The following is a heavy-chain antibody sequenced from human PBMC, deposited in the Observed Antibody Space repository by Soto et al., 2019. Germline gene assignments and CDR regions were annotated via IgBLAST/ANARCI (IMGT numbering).Heavy chain of an antibody. V-gene: IGHV3-7*03. CDR2: IKQDGSEK. J-gene: IGHJ3*02. CDR3: ARETDAFDI. CDR1: GFTFSNYW. Sequence: VGSLRLSCAASGFTFSNYWMSWVRQAPGKGLEWVANIKQDGSEKNYLDSVKGRFTISRDYAKNSLYLQMNSLRVEDTAVYYCARETDAFDIWGQGTMVTVSS.